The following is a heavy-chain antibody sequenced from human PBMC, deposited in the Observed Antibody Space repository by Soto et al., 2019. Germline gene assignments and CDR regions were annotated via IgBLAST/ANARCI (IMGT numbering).Heavy chain of an antibody. J-gene: IGHJ4*02. Sequence: GGSLRLSCAASGFTFTNSAMNWVRQAPGKGLEWVSTMTGSGGSTYYADSVKGRFAISRDTSKNTVYLHMNSLRAEDTAVYYCTKDVADCGGDCFSGFDSWGQGTLVTVSS. CDR2: MTGSGGST. CDR3: TKDVADCGGDCFSGFDS. V-gene: IGHV3-23*01. CDR1: GFTFTNSA. D-gene: IGHD2-21*02.